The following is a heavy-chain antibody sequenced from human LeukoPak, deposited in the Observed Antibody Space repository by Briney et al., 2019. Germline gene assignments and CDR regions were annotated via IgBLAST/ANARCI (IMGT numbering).Heavy chain of an antibody. D-gene: IGHD5-12*01. CDR2: IEDDGSEK. CDR3: SSVYSGYDWGDY. V-gene: IGHV3-7*01. Sequence: GGSLRLSCAASGFTFGDYSMSWVRQAPGEGLEWVANIEDDGSEKFYVDSVKGRFTISRDNAKDSLYLQMNSLRAEDTAVYYCSSVYSGYDWGDYWGQGTLVTVSS. J-gene: IGHJ4*02. CDR1: GFTFGDYS.